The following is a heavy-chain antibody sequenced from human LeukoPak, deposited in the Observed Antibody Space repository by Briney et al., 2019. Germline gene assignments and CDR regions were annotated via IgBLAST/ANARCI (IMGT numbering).Heavy chain of an antibody. J-gene: IGHJ6*03. CDR3: ATGITMVRGVIKPYYYYYMDV. CDR1: GYTLTELS. D-gene: IGHD3-10*01. CDR2: FDPEDGET. V-gene: IGHV1-24*01. Sequence: ASVKVSCKVSGYTLTELSMHWVRQAPGKELEWMGGFDPEDGETIYAQKFQGRVTMTEDTSTDTAYMELSSLRSEDTAVYYCATGITMVRGVIKPYYYYYMDVWGKGTTVTVSS.